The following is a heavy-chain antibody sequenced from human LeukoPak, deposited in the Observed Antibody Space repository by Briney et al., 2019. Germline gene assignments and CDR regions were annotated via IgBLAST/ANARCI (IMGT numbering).Heavy chain of an antibody. D-gene: IGHD3-22*01. CDR3: ACLTTADAFDI. Sequence: SETLSLTCTVSGDSISSINSYWGWIRQPPGKGLEWIGSIYYSGNTYYNASLKSRVTISVDTSKNQFSRKLSSVTAADTAVYYCACLTTADAFDIWGQGTMVTVSS. J-gene: IGHJ3*02. CDR1: GDSISSINSY. CDR2: IYYSGNT. V-gene: IGHV4-39*07.